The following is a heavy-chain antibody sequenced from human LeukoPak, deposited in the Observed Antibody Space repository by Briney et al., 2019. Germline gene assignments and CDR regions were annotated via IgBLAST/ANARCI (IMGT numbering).Heavy chain of an antibody. CDR3: ARDKGYSGFLFDY. Sequence: GGSLRLSCAASGFTVSSNYMSWVRQAPGKGLEWVSVIYSGGSTYYADSVKGRFTISRDNSKNTLYLRMNSLRAEDTAVYYCARDKGYSGFLFDYWGQGTLVTVSS. V-gene: IGHV3-66*01. CDR1: GFTVSSNY. D-gene: IGHD5-12*01. J-gene: IGHJ4*02. CDR2: IYSGGST.